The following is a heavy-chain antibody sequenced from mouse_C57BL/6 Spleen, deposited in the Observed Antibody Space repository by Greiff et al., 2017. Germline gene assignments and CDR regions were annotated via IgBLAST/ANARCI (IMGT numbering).Heavy chain of an antibody. CDR3: ARCPYYYGSRGGYFDY. V-gene: IGHV1-55*01. J-gene: IGHJ2*01. Sequence: VQLQQPGAELVKPGASVKMSCKASGYTFTSYWITWVKQRPGQGLEWIGDIYPGSGSTNYNEKFKSKATLTVDTSSSTAYMQLSSLTSEDSAVYYCARCPYYYGSRGGYFDYWGQGTTLTVSS. CDR1: GYTFTSYW. D-gene: IGHD1-1*01. CDR2: IYPGSGST.